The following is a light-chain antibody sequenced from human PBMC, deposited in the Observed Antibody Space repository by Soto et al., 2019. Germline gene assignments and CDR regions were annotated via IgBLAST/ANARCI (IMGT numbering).Light chain of an antibody. CDR2: GAS. CDR1: QGVSSRY. CDR3: QQRSNWPT. J-gene: IGKJ1*01. Sequence: EIELTQSPGTLSLSPGERATPSCRASQGVSSRYLAWYQQKPGQAPRLLIYGASSRATGIPDRFSGSGSGTDFTLTISSLEPEDFAVYYCQQRSNWPTFGQGTKVDIK. V-gene: IGKV3D-20*02.